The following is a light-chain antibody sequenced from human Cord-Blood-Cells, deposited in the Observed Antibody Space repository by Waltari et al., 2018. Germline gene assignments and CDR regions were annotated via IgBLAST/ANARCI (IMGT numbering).Light chain of an antibody. CDR2: KAS. V-gene: IGKV1-5*03. Sequence: DIQMTQTPSTLSASGGDRFTITCRASQSISSWLAWYQQKPGKAPKLLIYKASSLESGVPSRFSGSGSGTEFTLTISSLQPDDFATYYCQQYNSYSTFGQGTKVEIK. CDR3: QQYNSYST. J-gene: IGKJ1*01. CDR1: QSISSW.